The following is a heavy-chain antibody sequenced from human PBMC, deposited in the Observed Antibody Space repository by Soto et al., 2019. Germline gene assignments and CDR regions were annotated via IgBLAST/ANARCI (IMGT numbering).Heavy chain of an antibody. CDR3: AKGHYDFWSGYYDHYYYGMDV. CDR1: GFTFSSYG. Sequence: GGSLRLSCAASGFTFSSYGMHWVRQAPGKGLEWVAVISYDGSNKYYADSVKGRFTISRDNSKNTLYLQMNSLRAEDTAVYYCAKGHYDFWSGYYDHYYYGMDVWGQGTTVTVSS. V-gene: IGHV3-30*18. CDR2: ISYDGSNK. J-gene: IGHJ6*02. D-gene: IGHD3-3*01.